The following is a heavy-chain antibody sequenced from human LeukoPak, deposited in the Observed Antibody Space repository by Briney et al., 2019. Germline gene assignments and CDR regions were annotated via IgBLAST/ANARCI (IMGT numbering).Heavy chain of an antibody. D-gene: IGHD3-16*02. CDR3: ARERGSYRYAFDI. Sequence: PSETLSLTCAVYGGSFSGYYWSWIRQPPGKGLEWIGKINHSGSTNYNPSLKSRVTISVDTSKNQFSLKLSSVTAADTAVYYCARERGSYRYAFDIWGQGTMVTVSS. V-gene: IGHV4-34*01. CDR1: GGSFSGYY. J-gene: IGHJ3*02. CDR2: INHSGST.